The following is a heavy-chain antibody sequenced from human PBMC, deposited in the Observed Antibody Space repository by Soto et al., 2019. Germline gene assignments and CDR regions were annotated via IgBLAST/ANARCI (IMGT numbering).Heavy chain of an antibody. D-gene: IGHD3-22*01. J-gene: IGHJ4*02. CDR2: LYYSWST. CDR3: PRASRSGYSRH. V-gene: IGHV4-30-4*01. CDR1: GSFISSGDYY. Sequence: TLSLTCTVSGSFISSGDYYWSWIRHPPGKGLEWVGHLYYSWSTYYNPSLKSRVTISVDTSKNQFSLKLSSVTAADTAVYDCPRASRSGYSRHWGQGTPLTVCS.